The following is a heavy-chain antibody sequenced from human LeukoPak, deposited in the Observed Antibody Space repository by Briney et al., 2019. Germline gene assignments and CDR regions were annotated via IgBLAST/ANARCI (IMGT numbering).Heavy chain of an antibody. J-gene: IGHJ4*02. CDR1: GYTFTGYY. CDR3: ARGGEEISLKNIGVNYYDSSGYPSPPDY. D-gene: IGHD3-22*01. Sequence: EASVKVSCKASGYTFTGYYMHWVRQAPGQGLEWMGWINPNSGGTNYAQKFQGRVTMTRDTSISTAYMELSRVRSDDTAVYYCARGGEEISLKNIGVNYYDSSGYPSPPDYWGQGTLVTVSS. CDR2: INPNSGGT. V-gene: IGHV1-2*02.